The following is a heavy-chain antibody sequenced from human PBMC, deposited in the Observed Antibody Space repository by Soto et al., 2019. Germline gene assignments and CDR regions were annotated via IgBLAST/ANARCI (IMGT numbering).Heavy chain of an antibody. V-gene: IGHV1-69*06. J-gene: IGHJ4*02. CDR1: GGTFSSYG. Sequence: QVQLVQSGAEVKKPGSSVKVSCKASGGTFSSYGISWVRQAPGQGLEWMGGIIPFFGTVDYAQRFQGRVSITADKSTSTAYMELSGLTSQDTAVYYCVREYTRKYDYWGQGTLVTVSS. CDR3: VREYTRKYDY. D-gene: IGHD1-1*01. CDR2: IIPFFGTV.